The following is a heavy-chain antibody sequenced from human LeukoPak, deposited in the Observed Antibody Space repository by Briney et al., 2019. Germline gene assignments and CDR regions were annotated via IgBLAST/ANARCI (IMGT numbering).Heavy chain of an antibody. V-gene: IGHV4-39*01. D-gene: IGHD6-6*01. CDR2: IYYSGST. J-gene: IGHJ4*02. Sequence: SETLSLTCTVSGGSISSSSYYWGWIRQPPGKGLEWIGSIYYSGSTYYNPSLKSRVTISVDTSKNQFSLKPSSVTAADTAVYYCARSSSSGPDFDYWGQGTLVTVSS. CDR1: GGSISSSSYY. CDR3: ARSSSSGPDFDY.